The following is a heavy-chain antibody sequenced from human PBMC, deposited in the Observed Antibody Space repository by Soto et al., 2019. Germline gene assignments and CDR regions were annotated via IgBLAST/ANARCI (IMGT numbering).Heavy chain of an antibody. Sequence: GGSLRLSCAASGFTFSSYAMHWVRQAPGKGLEWVAVISYDGSNKYYADSVKGRFTISRDNSKNTLYLQMNSLRAEDTAVYYCARDLSGSYDILPGPDYWGQGTLVTVSS. CDR3: ARDLSGSYDILPGPDY. V-gene: IGHV3-30-3*01. D-gene: IGHD3-9*01. CDR1: GFTFSSYA. CDR2: ISYDGSNK. J-gene: IGHJ4*02.